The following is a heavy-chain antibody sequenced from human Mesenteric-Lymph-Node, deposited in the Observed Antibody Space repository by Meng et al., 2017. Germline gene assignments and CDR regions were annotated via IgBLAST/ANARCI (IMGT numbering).Heavy chain of an antibody. CDR1: GGSFSGYY. CDR3: ARDRKHYGERGWFDP. D-gene: IGHD4-17*01. Sequence: QGELPPGGDVLLKPSGTLSLTCAVYGGSFSGYYWSWIRQPPGKGLEWIGEINHSGSTNYNPSLKSRVTISVDTSKNQFSLKLSSVTAADTAVYYCARDRKHYGERGWFDPWGQGTLVTVSS. CDR2: INHSGST. V-gene: IGHV4-34*01. J-gene: IGHJ5*02.